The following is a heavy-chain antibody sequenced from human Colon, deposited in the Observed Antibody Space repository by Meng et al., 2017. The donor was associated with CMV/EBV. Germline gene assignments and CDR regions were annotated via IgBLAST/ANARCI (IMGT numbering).Heavy chain of an antibody. J-gene: IGHJ4*02. Sequence: GFMFGVYDRSWVRQGPVKGLEWISGIDGRDTHYANSMKGQFTISKDNSKNILYLQMSGLRAEDTAVYYCAKDACSTTSCNSPRYFDYWGQGTLVTVSS. CDR2: IDGRDT. CDR1: GFMFGVYD. CDR3: AKDACSTTSCNSPRYFDY. V-gene: IGHV3-23*01. D-gene: IGHD2-2*02.